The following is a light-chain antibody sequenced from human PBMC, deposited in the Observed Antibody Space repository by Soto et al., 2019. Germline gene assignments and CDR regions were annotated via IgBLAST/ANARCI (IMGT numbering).Light chain of an antibody. J-gene: IGKJ1*01. CDR1: QSVRSN. V-gene: IGKV3D-15*01. CDR3: QPYNDCPSWT. Sequence: ILRTQSPAPLSVSPGERATLSCRASQSVRSNLAWYQQKPGQAPRLLIYDASTRDTGIPARFSGSGSGTEFTLTISSLQSEDYAVYYCQPYNDCPSWTFGQGTKVDIK. CDR2: DAS.